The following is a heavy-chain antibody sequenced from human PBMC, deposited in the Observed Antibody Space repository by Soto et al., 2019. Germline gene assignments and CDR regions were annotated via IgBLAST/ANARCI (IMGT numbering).Heavy chain of an antibody. V-gene: IGHV1-18*01. CDR1: GYTFTSYG. J-gene: IGHJ4*02. D-gene: IGHD3-22*01. Sequence: ASVKVSCKASGYTFTSYGISWVRQAPGQGLEWMGWISAYNGNTNYAQKLQGRVTMTTDTSTSTAYMELRSLRSDDTAVYYCARVEPGYSSGWKDYYYDSSGFPPADYWGQGTLVTVSS. CDR3: ARVEPGYSSGWKDYYYDSSGFPPADY. CDR2: ISAYNGNT.